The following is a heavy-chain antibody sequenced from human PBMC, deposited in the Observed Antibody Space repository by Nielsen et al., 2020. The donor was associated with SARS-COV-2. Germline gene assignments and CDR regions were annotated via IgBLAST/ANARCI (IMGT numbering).Heavy chain of an antibody. CDR1: GGSISSGGYY. CDR3: ARGRGSYCSSTSCYTMRWFDP. CDR2: IYYSGST. D-gene: IGHD2-2*02. J-gene: IGHJ5*02. V-gene: IGHV4-31*03. Sequence: SETLSLTCTVSGGSISSGGYYWSWIRQHPGKGLEWIGYIYYSGSTYYHPSLKSRVTISVDTSKNQFSLKLSSVTAADTAVYYCARGRGSYCSSTSCYTMRWFDPWGQGTLVTVSS.